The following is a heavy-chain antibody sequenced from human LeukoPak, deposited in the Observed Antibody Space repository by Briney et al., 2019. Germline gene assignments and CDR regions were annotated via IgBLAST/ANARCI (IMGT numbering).Heavy chain of an antibody. CDR3: ATGTEYSSSSIHFQH. D-gene: IGHD6-6*01. CDR2: VDPEDGET. CDR1: GYTFTDYY. Sequence: GASVKVSCKASGYTFTDYYMHWVQQAPGKGLEWIGRVDPEDGETIYAEKFQGRVTITADTSTDTAYMELSSLRSEDTAVYYCATGTEYSSSSIHFQHWGQGTLVTVSS. J-gene: IGHJ1*01. V-gene: IGHV1-69-2*01.